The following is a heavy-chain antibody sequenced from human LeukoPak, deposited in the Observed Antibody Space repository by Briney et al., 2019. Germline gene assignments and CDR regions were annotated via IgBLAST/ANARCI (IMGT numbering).Heavy chain of an antibody. CDR3: ARERYSSWDDAFDI. J-gene: IGHJ3*02. D-gene: IGHD6-13*01. V-gene: IGHV3-74*01. CDR2: IHSDGSST. Sequence: GGSLRLSCVVSGFTFSSYWMHWVRQVPGKGLVWVSRIHSDGSSTSYADSVKGRFTISRDNAKNTLYLQMNSLRAEDTAVYYCARERYSSWDDAFDIWGQGTMVTVSS. CDR1: GFTFSSYW.